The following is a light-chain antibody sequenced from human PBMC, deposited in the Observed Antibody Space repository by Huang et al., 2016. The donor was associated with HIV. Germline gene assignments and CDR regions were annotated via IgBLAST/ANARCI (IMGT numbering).Light chain of an antibody. CDR2: AAS. J-gene: IGKJ4*01. CDR3: QQYFETILT. CDR1: QGISDS. Sequence: DIQMTQSPSSLSASVGDRVTITCRASQGISDSLAWYQQKSGRPPKLLLYAASTLESGVPSRFSGSGSGTDHTLTISSLQPEDLATYYCQQYFETILTFGGGTKVEIK. V-gene: IGKV1-NL1*01.